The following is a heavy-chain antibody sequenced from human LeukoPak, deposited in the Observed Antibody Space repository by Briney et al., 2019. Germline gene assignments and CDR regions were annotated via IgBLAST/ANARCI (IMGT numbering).Heavy chain of an antibody. Sequence: GGSLRLSCTVSGFTFGDHMMSWVRQAPGRGLEWIGFIRNQAYSGTPEHAAPVKGRFTISRDDSKSIAYLQMNSLRTEDTAVYYCVRDLTLAYWGQGTLVTVSS. V-gene: IGHV3-49*04. CDR2: IRNQAYSGTP. D-gene: IGHD3-10*01. CDR1: GFTFGDHM. J-gene: IGHJ4*02. CDR3: VRDLTLAY.